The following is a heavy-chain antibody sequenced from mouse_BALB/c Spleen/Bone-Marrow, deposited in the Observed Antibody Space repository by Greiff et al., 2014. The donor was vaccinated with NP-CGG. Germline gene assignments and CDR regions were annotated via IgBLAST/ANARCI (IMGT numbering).Heavy chain of an antibody. CDR1: GYSFTGYN. D-gene: IGHD2-12*01. CDR2: IDPYSGGT. Sequence: VQLQQSGPGLEKPGASVRISCKASGYSFTGYNINWVRQSNGKSLEWIGYIDPYSGGTSYYQRFKDRATLTVDKSSSTAYMQLKSLTSEDSAVYYCARSLLRRDALDYWGQGTSVTVSS. V-gene: IGHV1S135*01. J-gene: IGHJ4*01. CDR3: ARSLLRRDALDY.